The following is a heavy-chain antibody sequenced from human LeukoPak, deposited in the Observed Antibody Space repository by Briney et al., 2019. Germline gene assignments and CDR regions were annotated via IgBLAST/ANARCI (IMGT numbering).Heavy chain of an antibody. CDR1: GGTFSSYA. Sequence: SVKVSCKASGGTFSSYAISWVRQAPGQGLEWMGGIIPIFGTANYAQKFQGRVTITADESTSTAYMELSSLRSEDTAVYYCARDPSKSYYDSSGYSYYFDYWGQGTLVTVSS. D-gene: IGHD3-22*01. CDR2: IIPIFGTA. V-gene: IGHV1-69*01. J-gene: IGHJ4*02. CDR3: ARDPSKSYYDSSGYSYYFDY.